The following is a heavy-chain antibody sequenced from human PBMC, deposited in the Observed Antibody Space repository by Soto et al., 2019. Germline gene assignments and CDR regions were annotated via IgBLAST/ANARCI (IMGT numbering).Heavy chain of an antibody. J-gene: IGHJ6*02. Sequence: GGSLRLSCAASGFTFSSYSMNWVRQAPGKGLEWVSYISSSSRTIYYADSVKGRFTISRDNAKNSLYLQMNSLRDEDTAVYYCARARSDYGYYYYYYYGMDVWGQGTTVTVSS. CDR1: GFTFSSYS. D-gene: IGHD4-17*01. V-gene: IGHV3-48*02. CDR3: ARARSDYGYYYYYYYGMDV. CDR2: ISSSSRTI.